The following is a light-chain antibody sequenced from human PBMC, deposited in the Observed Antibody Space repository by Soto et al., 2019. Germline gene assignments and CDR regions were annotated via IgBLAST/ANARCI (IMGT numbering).Light chain of an antibody. CDR1: SSNIGTNS. CDR2: SNN. V-gene: IGLV1-44*01. CDR3: AAWDDSLNGSWV. J-gene: IGLJ3*02. Sequence: QLVLTQPPSASGTPGQRVTISCSGSSSNIGTNSVSWYQQLPGTAPTLLIYSNNQRPSGVPDRFSGSRSGTSASLAISGLQSEDEADYYCAAWDDSLNGSWVFGGGTKLTVL.